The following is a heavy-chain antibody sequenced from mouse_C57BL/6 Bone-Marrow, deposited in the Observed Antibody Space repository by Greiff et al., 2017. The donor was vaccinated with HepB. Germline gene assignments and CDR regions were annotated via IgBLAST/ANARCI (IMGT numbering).Heavy chain of an antibody. J-gene: IGHJ4*01. CDR3: AIYYYGSSYHYYAMDY. CDR1: GFTFSDYY. CDR2: INYDGSST. V-gene: IGHV5-16*01. Sequence: EVQRVESEGGLVQPGRSMKLSCTASGFTFSDYYMAWVRQVPEKGLEWVANINYDGSSTYYLDSLKSRFIISRDNAKNILYLQMSSLKSEDTATYYCAIYYYGSSYHYYAMDYWGQGTSVTVSS. D-gene: IGHD1-1*01.